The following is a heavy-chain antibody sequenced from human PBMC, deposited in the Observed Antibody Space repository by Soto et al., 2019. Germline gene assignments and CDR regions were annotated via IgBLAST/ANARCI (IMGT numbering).Heavy chain of an antibody. CDR2: IWYDGSKK. V-gene: IGHV3-33*01. Sequence: LRLSCAASEFSFSLYGMHWVRQAPGKGLEWVAVIWYDGSKKYYADSVKGRFTISRDNSKNMLYLQMNSLRAEDTAVYYCASLTVTDYFDYWGQGTLVTVSS. D-gene: IGHD4-4*01. CDR1: EFSFSLYG. J-gene: IGHJ4*02. CDR3: ASLTVTDYFDY.